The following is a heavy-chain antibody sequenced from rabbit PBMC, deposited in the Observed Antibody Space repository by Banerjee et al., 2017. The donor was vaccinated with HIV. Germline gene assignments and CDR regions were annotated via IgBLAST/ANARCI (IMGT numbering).Heavy chain of an antibody. V-gene: IGHV1S40*01. CDR2: IYTGDANT. CDR1: GLDFSSSYW. Sequence: QSLEASGGDLVKPGASLTLTCTAAGLDFSSSYWICWVRQAPGKGLEWIGCIYTGDANTYYASWAKGRFTISKASSTTVTLQMTSLTAADTATYFCARGYSDYVYAFDLWGPGTLVTVS. J-gene: IGHJ6*01. CDR3: ARGYSDYVYAFDL. D-gene: IGHD6-1*01.